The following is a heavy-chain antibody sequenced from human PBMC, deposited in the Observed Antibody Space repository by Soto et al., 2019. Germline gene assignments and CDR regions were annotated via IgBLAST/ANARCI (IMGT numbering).Heavy chain of an antibody. D-gene: IGHD6-13*01. CDR3: AIHDFSSIWDDAFDI. J-gene: IGHJ3*02. CDR1: GYSFTNYW. CDR2: IYPGDPDT. V-gene: IGHV5-51*01. Sequence: PGESLKISCKGSGYSFTNYWIGWVRQMPGKGLEWMGIIYPGDPDTRYSPSFQGQVTISADKSISTAYLQWSSLKASDTARYYCAIHDFSSIWDDAFDIWGQGTMVTVSS.